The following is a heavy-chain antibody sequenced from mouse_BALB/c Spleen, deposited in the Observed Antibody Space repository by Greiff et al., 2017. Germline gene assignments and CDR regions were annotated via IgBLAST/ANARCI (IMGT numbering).Heavy chain of an antibody. V-gene: IGHV5-17*02. Sequence: EVKLVESGGGLVQPGGSRKLSCAASGFTFSSFGMHWVRQAPEKGLEWVAYISSGSSTIYYADTVKGRFTISRDNPKNTLFLQMTSLRSEDTAMYYCARSEDGMDYWGQGTSVTVSA. J-gene: IGHJ4*01. CDR1: GFTFSSFG. CDR3: ARSEDGMDY. CDR2: ISSGSSTI.